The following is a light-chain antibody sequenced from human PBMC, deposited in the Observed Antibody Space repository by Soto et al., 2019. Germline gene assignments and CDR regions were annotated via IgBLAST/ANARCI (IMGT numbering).Light chain of an antibody. CDR1: SSDLAIYNY. J-gene: IGLJ1*01. V-gene: IGLV2-14*01. Sequence: QSALTQPASVSGSPGQSITISCTGTSSDLAIYNYVSWYQQQPGKAPKLMIYQVTNRPSGVSNRFSGSRSGNTASLTISGLQSEDEADYYCSSYTDSSNYVLVNGTTVTVL. CDR3: SSYTDSSNYV. CDR2: QVT.